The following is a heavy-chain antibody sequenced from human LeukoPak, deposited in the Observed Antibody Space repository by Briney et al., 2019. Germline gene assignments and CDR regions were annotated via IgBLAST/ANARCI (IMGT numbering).Heavy chain of an antibody. V-gene: IGHV1-69*13. J-gene: IGHJ4*02. CDR2: IIPIFGTA. D-gene: IGHD1-26*01. CDR1: GGTFISYA. Sequence: ASVKVSCKASGGTFISYAISWVRQAPGQGLEWMGGIIPIFGTANYAQKFQGRVTITADESTSTAYMELSSLRSEDTAVYYCARDLIVGATMGNYWGQGTLVTVSS. CDR3: ARDLIVGATMGNY.